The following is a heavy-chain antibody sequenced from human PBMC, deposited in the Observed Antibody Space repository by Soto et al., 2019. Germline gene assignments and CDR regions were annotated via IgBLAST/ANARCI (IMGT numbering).Heavy chain of an antibody. CDR1: GGSISSYY. D-gene: IGHD1-26*01. J-gene: IGHJ4*02. CDR3: ARTVGAAYYFDF. CDR2: IYTSGST. V-gene: IGHV4-4*07. Sequence: PSETLSLTCTVSGGSISSYYWSWIRQPAGKGLEWIGRIYTSGSTNYNPSLKSRVTMSIDTSNNHFSLDLKSVTAADTAVYYCARTVGAAYYFDFWGQGALVTVSS.